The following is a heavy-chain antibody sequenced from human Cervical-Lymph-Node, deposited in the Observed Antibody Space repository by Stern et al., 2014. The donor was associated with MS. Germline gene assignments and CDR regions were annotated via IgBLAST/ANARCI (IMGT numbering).Heavy chain of an antibody. J-gene: IGHJ4*02. Sequence: QVQLVESGAELKKPGSSVKVSYKASGGSLSTYTITWVRQAPGQGLEWMGRIIPALNVANYAQKFQGRLTITADKSTSTAYMEMSSLRSDDTAVYYCAGPAPLDWGQGTLVTVSS. CDR2: IIPALNVA. CDR3: AGPAPLD. V-gene: IGHV1-69*09. D-gene: IGHD2-2*01. CDR1: GGSLSTYT.